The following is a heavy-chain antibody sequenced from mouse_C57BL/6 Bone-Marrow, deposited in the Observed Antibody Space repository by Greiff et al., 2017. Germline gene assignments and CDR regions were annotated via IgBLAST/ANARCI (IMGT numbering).Heavy chain of an antibody. Sequence: QVQLQQPGAELVKPGASVKLSCKASGYTFTSYWMHWVTQRPGQGLEWIGMIHPNSGSTNYNEKFKSKATLTVDKSSSTAYMQLSSLTSADSAVYYCAGGVHGSPPFAYWGQGTLVTDSA. J-gene: IGHJ3*01. CDR3: AGGVHGSPPFAY. CDR2: IHPNSGST. V-gene: IGHV1-64*01. D-gene: IGHD1-1*01. CDR1: GYTFTSYW.